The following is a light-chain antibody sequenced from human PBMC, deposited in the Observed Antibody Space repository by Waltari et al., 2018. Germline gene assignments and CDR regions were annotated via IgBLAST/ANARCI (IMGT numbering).Light chain of an antibody. CDR1: NSTSRVNT. V-gene: IGLV1-44*01. Sequence: QSLLTPQPPTSWTSGQRVTPSCLGGNSTSRVNTVIWFQQRPGMAPKLLIYGTNVRRSGVPDRFSGSKSGTSASLAISGLLSEDEADYYCAVWDDYSVILFGGGTKLTVL. CDR3: AVWDDYSVIL. CDR2: GTN. J-gene: IGLJ2*01.